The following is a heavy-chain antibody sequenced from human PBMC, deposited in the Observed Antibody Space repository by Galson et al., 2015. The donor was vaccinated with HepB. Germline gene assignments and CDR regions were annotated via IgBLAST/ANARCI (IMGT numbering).Heavy chain of an antibody. CDR1: GYSFTSYW. D-gene: IGHD5-18*01. Sequence: QSGAEVKKSGESLRISCKGSGYSFTSYWINWVRQMPGKGLELMGRIDPSDSYTKYSPSFQGHVTISADKSINTAYLQWSSLKASDTAMYYCARSPKYNYGQTLGYWGQGTLVTVSS. CDR2: IDPSDSYT. V-gene: IGHV5-10-1*01. J-gene: IGHJ4*02. CDR3: ARSPKYNYGQTLGY.